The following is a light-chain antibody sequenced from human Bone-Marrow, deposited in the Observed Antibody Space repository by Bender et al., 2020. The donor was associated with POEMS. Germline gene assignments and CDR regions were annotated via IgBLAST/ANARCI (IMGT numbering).Light chain of an antibody. CDR1: PADVPAYNY. CDR2: DVT. V-gene: IGLV2-11*01. Sequence: QSALTQPASVSGSPGQSVTISCTGIPADVPAYNYVSWYQQHPGKAPKLMIYDVTRRPSGVPDRFSGSKSGNTASLNISGLQAEDEADYYCCSYTRSRTWVFGGGTKLTVL. CDR3: CSYTRSRTWV. J-gene: IGLJ3*02.